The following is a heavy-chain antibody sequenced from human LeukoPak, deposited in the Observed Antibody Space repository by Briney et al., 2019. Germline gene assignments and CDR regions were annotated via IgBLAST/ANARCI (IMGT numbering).Heavy chain of an antibody. Sequence: GGSLRLSCAASGFTFSSYSMNWVRQAPGKGLEWVSSISSSSSYIYYADSVKGRFTISRDNAKNSLYLQMNSLRAEDTAVYYCARIHFNSGSYQFDYWGQGTLVTVSS. V-gene: IGHV3-21*01. CDR3: ARIHFNSGSYQFDY. J-gene: IGHJ4*02. CDR1: GFTFSSYS. D-gene: IGHD1-26*01. CDR2: ISSSSSYI.